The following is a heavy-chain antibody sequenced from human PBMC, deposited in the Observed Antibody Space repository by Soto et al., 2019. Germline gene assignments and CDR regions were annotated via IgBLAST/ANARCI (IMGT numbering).Heavy chain of an antibody. Sequence: QLQLQESGPGLVKPSETLSLTCTVSGGSISSNSHFWGWIRQPPGKGLEWIGSIYYNGSTYYNPSLKSRVTISVDTSENQFSLKLNSVTATDRSVYYCARLSNGTTRGAWGQGTVVSVSS. CDR1: GGSISSNSHF. D-gene: IGHD1-1*01. J-gene: IGHJ5*02. CDR3: ARLSNGTTRGA. CDR2: IYYNGST. V-gene: IGHV4-39*01.